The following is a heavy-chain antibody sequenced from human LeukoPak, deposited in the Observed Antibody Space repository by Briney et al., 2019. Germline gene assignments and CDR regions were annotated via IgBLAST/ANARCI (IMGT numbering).Heavy chain of an antibody. D-gene: IGHD6-13*01. Sequence: SETLSLTCTVSGGSISSYYWSWIRQPPGKGLEWIGYIYYSGSTNYNPSLKSRVTISVDTSKNQFSLKLSSVTTADTAVYYRARADAIQQLVTGDAFDIWGQGTMVTVSS. CDR3: ARADAIQQLVTGDAFDI. J-gene: IGHJ3*02. V-gene: IGHV4-59*01. CDR2: IYYSGST. CDR1: GGSISSYY.